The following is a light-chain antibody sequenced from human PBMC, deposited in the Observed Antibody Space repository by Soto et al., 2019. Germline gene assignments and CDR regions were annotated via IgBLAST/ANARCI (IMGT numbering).Light chain of an antibody. V-gene: IGLV2-14*01. CDR3: SSYTSSSTLV. J-gene: IGLJ1*01. CDR2: EVS. Sequence: QSALTQPASVSGSPGQSTTISCTGTSSDVGGYNYVSWYQQHPGKAPKLMIYEVSNRPSGVSNRFSGSKSGNTASLTISGLQAEDEADYYCSSYTSSSTLVFGNGTKVTVL. CDR1: SSDVGGYNY.